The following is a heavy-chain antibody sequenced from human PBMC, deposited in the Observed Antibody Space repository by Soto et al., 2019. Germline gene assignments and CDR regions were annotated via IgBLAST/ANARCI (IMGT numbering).Heavy chain of an antibody. CDR3: AKDFVTYYDSSGYPPDDY. V-gene: IGHV3-30*18. Sequence: QVQLVESGGGVVQPGRSLRLSCAASGFTFSSYGMHWVRQAPGKGLEWVAVISYDGSNKYYADSVKGRFTISRDNSKNTLYLQMNSLRAEDTAVYYCAKDFVTYYDSSGYPPDDYWGQGTLVTVSS. CDR2: ISYDGSNK. CDR1: GFTFSSYG. J-gene: IGHJ4*02. D-gene: IGHD3-22*01.